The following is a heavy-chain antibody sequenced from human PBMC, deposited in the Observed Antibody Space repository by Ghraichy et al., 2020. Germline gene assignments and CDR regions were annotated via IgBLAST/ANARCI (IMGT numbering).Heavy chain of an antibody. J-gene: IGHJ4*02. CDR3: ARLGTVVTPGGY. V-gene: IGHV4-39*01. Sequence: SETLSLTCTVSGGSISSSSYYWGWIRQPPGKGLEWIGSIYYSGSTYYNPSLKSRVTISVDTSKNKFSLKLSTVTVADTAVYYCARLGTVVTPGGYWGQGTLVTVSS. CDR1: GGSISSSSYY. CDR2: IYYSGST. D-gene: IGHD4-23*01.